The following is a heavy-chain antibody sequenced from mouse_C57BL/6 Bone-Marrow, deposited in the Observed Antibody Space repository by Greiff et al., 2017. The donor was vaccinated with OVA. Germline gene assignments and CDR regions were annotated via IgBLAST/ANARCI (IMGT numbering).Heavy chain of an antibody. D-gene: IGHD2-4*01. CDR2: ISSGSSTI. J-gene: IGHJ3*01. V-gene: IGHV5-17*01. CDR1: GFTFSDYG. CDR3: ARGSDDYDAWFAY. Sequence: EVKLVESGGGLVKPGGSLKLSCAASGFTFSDYGMHWVRQAPEKGLEWVAYISSGSSTIYYADTVKGRFTISRDNAKNTLFLQMTSLRSEDTAMYYCARGSDDYDAWFAYWGQGTLVTVSA.